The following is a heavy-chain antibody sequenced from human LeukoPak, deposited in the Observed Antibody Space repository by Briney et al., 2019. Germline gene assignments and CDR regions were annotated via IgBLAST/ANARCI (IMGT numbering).Heavy chain of an antibody. V-gene: IGHV3-30-3*01. Sequence: PGGSLRLSCAGSGLTFRSYAMHWVRQAPGKGLEWVAVISYDGSNKDYADSVKGRFTISRDNSKNTLFLQMNSLRAEDTAVYYCARGATLDYWGQGTLVTVSS. CDR1: GLTFRSYA. D-gene: IGHD1-26*01. J-gene: IGHJ4*02. CDR3: ARGATLDY. CDR2: ISYDGSNK.